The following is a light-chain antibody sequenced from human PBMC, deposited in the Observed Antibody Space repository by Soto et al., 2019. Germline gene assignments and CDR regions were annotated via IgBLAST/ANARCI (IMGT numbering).Light chain of an antibody. Sequence: QSVLTQPPSASGTPGQRVTISCSGSSSNIETNTVDWYQHLPGTAPKVLIFNNNQRPSGVPDRFSGSKSGTSASLAISGLQSEDEADYYCAVWDDSLSGMVFGVGTTLTVL. CDR2: NNN. CDR1: SSNIETNT. V-gene: IGLV1-44*01. J-gene: IGLJ2*01. CDR3: AVWDDSLSGMV.